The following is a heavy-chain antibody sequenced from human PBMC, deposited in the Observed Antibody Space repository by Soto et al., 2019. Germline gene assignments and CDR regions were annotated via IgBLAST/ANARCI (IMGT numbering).Heavy chain of an antibody. CDR1: GYTFTSYG. V-gene: IGHV1-18*01. CDR3: ARDIVATILKRLWGNDAFDI. J-gene: IGHJ3*02. Sequence: ASVKVSCKASGYTFTSYGISWVRQAPGQGLEWMGWISAYNGNTNYAQKLQGRVTMTTDTSTSTAYMELRSLRSDDTAVYYCARDIVATILKRLWGNDAFDIWGQGTMVTVSS. CDR2: ISAYNGNT. D-gene: IGHD5-12*01.